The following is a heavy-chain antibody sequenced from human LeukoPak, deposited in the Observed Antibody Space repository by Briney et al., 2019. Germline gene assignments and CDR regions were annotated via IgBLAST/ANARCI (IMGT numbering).Heavy chain of an antibody. J-gene: IGHJ4*02. Sequence: GSLRLSCAASGFIFSTYSMNWVRQAPGKGLEWVSFISTSSNYIYYADSVKGRFTISRDNAKNSLYLQMNNLRAEDTAVYYCARDGGGYFDYWGQGTLVTVSS. CDR1: GFIFSTYS. V-gene: IGHV3-21*01. CDR2: ISTSSNYI. D-gene: IGHD3-16*01. CDR3: ARDGGGYFDY.